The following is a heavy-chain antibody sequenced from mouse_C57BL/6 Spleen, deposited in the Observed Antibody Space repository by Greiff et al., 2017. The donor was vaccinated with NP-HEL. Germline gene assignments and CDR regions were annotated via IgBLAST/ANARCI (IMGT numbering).Heavy chain of an antibody. V-gene: IGHV1-26*01. Sequence: EVQLQQSGPELVKPGASVKISCKASGYTFTDYYMNWVKQSHGKSLEWIGDINPNNGGTSYNQKFKGKATLTVDKSSSTAYMELRSLTSEDAAVYYCARKTIVTTDSYWYFDVWGTGTTVTVSS. D-gene: IGHD2-5*01. CDR1: GYTFTDYY. CDR3: ARKTIVTTDSYWYFDV. J-gene: IGHJ1*03. CDR2: INPNNGGT.